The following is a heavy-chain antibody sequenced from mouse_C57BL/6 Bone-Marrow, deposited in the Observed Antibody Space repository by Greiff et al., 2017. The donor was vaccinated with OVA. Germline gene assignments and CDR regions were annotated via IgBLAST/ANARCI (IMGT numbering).Heavy chain of an antibody. J-gene: IGHJ3*01. CDR2: INPSNGGT. CDR1: GYTFTSYW. D-gene: IGHD4-1*01. CDR3: ARKSNWDGGWFAY. V-gene: IGHV1-53*01. Sequence: QVQLQQPGTELVKPGASVKLSCKASGYTFTSYWLHWVKQRPGQGLEWIGNINPSNGGTNYNEKFKSKATLTVDKSSSTAYMQLSSLTSEDSAVDYCARKSNWDGGWFAYWGQGTLVTVSA.